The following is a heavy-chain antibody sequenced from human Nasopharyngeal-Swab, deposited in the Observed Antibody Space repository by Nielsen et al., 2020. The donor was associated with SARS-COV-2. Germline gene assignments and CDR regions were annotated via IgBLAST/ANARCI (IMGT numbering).Heavy chain of an antibody. CDR2: IKHSGSGQ. J-gene: IGHJ4*02. D-gene: IGHD2-2*01. V-gene: IGHV3-7*01. CDR1: GFTFSSYW. CDR3: ARYCSTTSCPRGFDY. Sequence: GGSLRLSCAASGFTFSSYWMSWVRQAPGKGLEWVAPIKHSGSGQYYVDSVKGRFTISRDNAKNSLSLQMNSLRAEDTAVYYCARYCSTTSCPRGFDYWGQGTLVTVSS.